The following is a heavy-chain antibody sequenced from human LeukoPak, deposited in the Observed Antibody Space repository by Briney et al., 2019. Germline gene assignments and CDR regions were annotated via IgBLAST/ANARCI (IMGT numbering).Heavy chain of an antibody. J-gene: IGHJ4*02. D-gene: IGHD2-2*02. V-gene: IGHV1-69*05. CDR1: GGTFSSYA. Sequence: SVKVSCRASGGTFSSYAISWVRQAPGQGLEWMGGIIPIFGTANYAQKFQGRVTITTDESTSTAYMELSSLRSEDTAVYYCARSIGRPTYCSSTSCYTAGYFDYWGQGTLVTVSS. CDR3: ARSIGRPTYCSSTSCYTAGYFDY. CDR2: IIPIFGTA.